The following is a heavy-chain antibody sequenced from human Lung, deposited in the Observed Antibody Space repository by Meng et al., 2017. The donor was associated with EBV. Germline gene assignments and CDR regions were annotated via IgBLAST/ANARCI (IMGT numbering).Heavy chain of an antibody. D-gene: IGHD3-10*01. J-gene: IGHJ4*02. Sequence: VKLGKVGAGLSKRSGTLSLTVAGYDGIFSGYYWSRIRQPPGKGLEWIGEINYSGSTNYNPSLKSRVTISVDTSKNQFSLKLSSVTAADTAVYYCARVTLWFGELEYWGQGTLVTVSS. V-gene: IGHV4-34*01. CDR3: ARVTLWFGELEY. CDR1: DGIFSGYY. CDR2: INYSGST.